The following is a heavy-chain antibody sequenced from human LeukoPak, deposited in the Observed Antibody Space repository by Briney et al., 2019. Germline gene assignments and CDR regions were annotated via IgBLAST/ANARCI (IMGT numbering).Heavy chain of an antibody. D-gene: IGHD3-3*01. Sequence: GGSLRLSCAASGFSFSSYAMNWVRQAPGKGLEWVSTISGSGRATYYADSVKGRFTISRDNSKNTLSLQMNSLRAEDTAVYYCAKGSLFGVLNSRSYFDYWGQGALVTVSS. CDR1: GFSFSSYA. CDR3: AKGSLFGVLNSRSYFDY. CDR2: ISGSGRAT. J-gene: IGHJ4*02. V-gene: IGHV3-23*01.